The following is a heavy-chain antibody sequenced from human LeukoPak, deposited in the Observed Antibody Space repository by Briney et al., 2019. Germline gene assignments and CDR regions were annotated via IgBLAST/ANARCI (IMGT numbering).Heavy chain of an antibody. CDR1: GGSISSYY. J-gene: IGHJ5*02. Sequence: SETLSLTCTVSGGSISSYYWSWIRQPPGKGLEWIGYIYYSGSTNYNPSLKSRVTISVDTSKNQFSLKLSSVTAADTAVYYCARDTGPGYYYDSSGYNWFDPWGQGTLVTVSS. V-gene: IGHV4-59*01. CDR2: IYYSGST. D-gene: IGHD3-22*01. CDR3: ARDTGPGYYYDSSGYNWFDP.